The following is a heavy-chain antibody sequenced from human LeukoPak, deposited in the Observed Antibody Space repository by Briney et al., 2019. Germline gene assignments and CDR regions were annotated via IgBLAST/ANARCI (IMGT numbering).Heavy chain of an antibody. D-gene: IGHD5-12*01. J-gene: IGHJ5*02. Sequence: SETLSLTCAVYGGSFSGYYWSWIRQPPRKGLEWIGEINHSGSTNYNPSLKSRVTISVDTSKNQFSLKLSSVTAADTAVYYCARNPDIVATMDAWFDPWGQGTLVTVSS. CDR3: ARNPDIVATMDAWFDP. CDR2: INHSGST. CDR1: GGSFSGYY. V-gene: IGHV4-34*01.